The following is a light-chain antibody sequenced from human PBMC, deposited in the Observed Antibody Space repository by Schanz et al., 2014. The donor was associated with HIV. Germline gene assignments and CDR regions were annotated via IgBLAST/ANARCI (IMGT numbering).Light chain of an antibody. V-gene: IGKV3-20*01. J-gene: IGKJ4*01. Sequence: EMVMTQSPATLSVSPGERVTLSCRASQSVRSDVAWYQEKPAQAPRLLLYGASNRATGIPDRFSGSVSGTDFTLTISRLEPEDFAVYYCHHHGSSRGTFGGGTKVEIK. CDR2: GAS. CDR3: HHHGSSRGT. CDR1: QSVRSD.